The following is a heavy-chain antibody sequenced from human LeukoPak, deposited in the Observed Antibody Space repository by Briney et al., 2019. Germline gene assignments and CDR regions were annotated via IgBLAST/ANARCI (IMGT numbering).Heavy chain of an antibody. D-gene: IGHD3-22*01. CDR3: ARADYYDSSGSSGLTYWFAP. Sequence: PSETLSLTCTVSGGSISSYYWSWIRQPPGKGLEWIGYMSYSGSTNYNPSLKSRVTISVATSNNQFSLKLSSLTAADTAVYYCARADYYDSSGSSGLTYWFAPWGQGTLVTVSS. CDR1: GGSISSYY. J-gene: IGHJ5*02. V-gene: IGHV4-59*01. CDR2: MSYSGST.